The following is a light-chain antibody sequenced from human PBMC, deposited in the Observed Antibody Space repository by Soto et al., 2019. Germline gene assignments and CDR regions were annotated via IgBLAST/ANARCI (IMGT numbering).Light chain of an antibody. J-gene: IGLJ2*01. Sequence: QSVPTQPPSASGSPGQSVTISCTGTSSDVGGYHYVSWYQQHPGKAPKLMIHEVTKRPSGVPDRFSGSKSGNTASLTVSGLQGEDEADYYCSSYAGSNNLVFGGGTKLTVL. CDR1: SSDVGGYHY. V-gene: IGLV2-8*01. CDR2: EVT. CDR3: SSYAGSNNLV.